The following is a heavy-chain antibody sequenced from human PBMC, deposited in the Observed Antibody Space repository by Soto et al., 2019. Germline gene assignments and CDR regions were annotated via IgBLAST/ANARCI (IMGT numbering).Heavy chain of an antibody. CDR1: GYSFTSYG. CDR3: ARSHDYGDYGLFDP. J-gene: IGHJ5*02. D-gene: IGHD4-17*01. Sequence: GAPVKVSCKASGYSFTSYGISWVRQAPGQGLEWMGWISAYNGNTNYAQKLQGRVTMTTDTSTSTAYMELRSLRSDDTAVYYCARSHDYGDYGLFDPWGQGTLVTVSS. CDR2: ISAYNGNT. V-gene: IGHV1-18*01.